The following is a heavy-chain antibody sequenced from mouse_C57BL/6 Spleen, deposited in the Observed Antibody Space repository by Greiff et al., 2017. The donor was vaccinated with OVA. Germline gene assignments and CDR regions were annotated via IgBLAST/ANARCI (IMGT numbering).Heavy chain of an antibody. V-gene: IGHV2-5*01. Sequence: QVQLQQSGPGLVQPSQSLSITCTVSGFSLTSYGVHWVRQSPGKGLEWLGVIWRGGSTDSNAAFMSRLSITKDNSKIQVFFKMNSLQADDTAIYYCAKGSSTGYAMDDWGQGTSVTVSS. CDR2: IWRGGST. J-gene: IGHJ4*01. CDR3: AKGSSTGYAMDD. D-gene: IGHD1-1*01. CDR1: GFSLTSYG.